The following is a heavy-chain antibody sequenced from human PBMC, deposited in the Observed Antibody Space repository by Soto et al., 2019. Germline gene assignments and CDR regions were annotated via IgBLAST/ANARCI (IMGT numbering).Heavy chain of an antibody. CDR2: IIPMFGTA. Sequence: QVQLVQSGAEVRKPGSSVKVSCKASGGTFSRYPISWVRQAPGQGLEWMGGIIPMFGTANYAQKFQGRVNITADESTSTAYMELSSLRSEDTAMYFCARARAVAGLYHGMDVWGQGTTVIVSS. V-gene: IGHV1-69*01. D-gene: IGHD6-19*01. CDR3: ARARAVAGLYHGMDV. CDR1: GGTFSRYP. J-gene: IGHJ6*02.